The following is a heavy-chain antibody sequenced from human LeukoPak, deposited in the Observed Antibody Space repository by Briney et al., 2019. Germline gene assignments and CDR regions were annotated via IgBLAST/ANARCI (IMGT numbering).Heavy chain of an antibody. D-gene: IGHD1-26*01. CDR2: IYSGGST. Sequence: GGSLRLSCAASGFTVSSNYMSWVRQAPGKGLEWVSVIYSGGSTYYADSVKGRFTISRDNSKNTLYLQMNSLRAEDTAVYYCAKGILRVGASLFDYWGQGTLVTVSS. CDR3: AKGILRVGASLFDY. CDR1: GFTVSSNY. J-gene: IGHJ4*02. V-gene: IGHV3-53*01.